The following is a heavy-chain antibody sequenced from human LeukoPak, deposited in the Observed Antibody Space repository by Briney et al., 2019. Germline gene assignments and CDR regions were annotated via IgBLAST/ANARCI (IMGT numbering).Heavy chain of an antibody. D-gene: IGHD6-13*01. CDR3: IAAAGPSAAAFDI. V-gene: IGHV3-30*03. Sequence: PGGSLRLSCAASGFTFSTYGMHWVRQPPGKGLEWVAVISHDGSNQYYADSVKGRFTISRDNSKNTLYLQMNSLRAEDTAVYYCIAAAGPSAAAFDIWGQGTMVTVSS. CDR2: ISHDGSNQ. CDR1: GFTFSTYG. J-gene: IGHJ3*02.